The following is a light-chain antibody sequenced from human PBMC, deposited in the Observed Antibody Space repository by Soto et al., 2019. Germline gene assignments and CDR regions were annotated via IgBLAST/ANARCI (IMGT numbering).Light chain of an antibody. CDR2: DVS. J-gene: IGLJ1*01. CDR3: SSYTTSNTRQIV. V-gene: IGLV2-14*01. CDR1: SSDVGGYNY. Sequence: QSVLTQPASVSGSPGQSITISRTGNSSDVGGYNYVSWYQQHPGKAPKFMIYDVSNRPSGVSNRFSGSKSGNTASLTISGLQAEDEADYYCSSYTTSNTRQIVFGTGTQLTVL.